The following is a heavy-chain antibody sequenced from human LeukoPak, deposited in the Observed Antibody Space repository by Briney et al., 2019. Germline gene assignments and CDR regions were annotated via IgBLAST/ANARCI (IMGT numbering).Heavy chain of an antibody. CDR2: IGTAGDT. J-gene: IGHJ4*02. V-gene: IGHV3-13*01. D-gene: IGHD1-7*01. Sequence: GGSLRLSCAASGFTFSSYDMNWVRQATGKGLEWVSVIGTAGDTYYPGSVKGRFTISRENAMNSLYLQMNSLRAGDTAVYYCARVRTGTNSLFDYWVQGTLVTVSS. CDR3: ARVRTGTNSLFDY. CDR1: GFTFSSYD.